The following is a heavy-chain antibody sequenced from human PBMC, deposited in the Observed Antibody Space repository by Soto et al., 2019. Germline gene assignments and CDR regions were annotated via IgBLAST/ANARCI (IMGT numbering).Heavy chain of an antibody. J-gene: IGHJ6*02. CDR2: IYYSGST. Sequence: QVQLQESGPGLVKPSQTLSLTCTVSGGSISSGGYYWSWIRQHPGQGLEWIGYIYYSGSTYYNPSLKTRVTISVDTSRNQFSLKLSSVTAADTAVYYCAREQAAAGRGYYGMDVWGQGTTVTVSS. V-gene: IGHV4-31*03. CDR3: AREQAAAGRGYYGMDV. CDR1: GGSISSGGYY. D-gene: IGHD6-13*01.